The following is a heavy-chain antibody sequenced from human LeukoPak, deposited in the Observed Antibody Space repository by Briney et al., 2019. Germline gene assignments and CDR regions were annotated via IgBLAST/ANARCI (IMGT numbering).Heavy chain of an antibody. V-gene: IGHV3-15*01. CDR2: IKSKTDGGTT. D-gene: IGHD4-23*01. CDR3: TSDMTTEVYYYYYGMDV. Sequence: PGGSLRLSCAGSGFTFSNAWMSWVRQAPGKGLEWVGRIKSKTDGGTTDYAAPVKGRFTISRDDSKNTLYLQMNSLKTEDTAVYYCTSDMTTEVYYYYYGMDVWGQGTTVTVSS. CDR1: GFTFSNAW. J-gene: IGHJ6*02.